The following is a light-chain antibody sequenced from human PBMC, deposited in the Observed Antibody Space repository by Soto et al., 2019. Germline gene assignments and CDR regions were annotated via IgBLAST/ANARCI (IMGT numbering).Light chain of an antibody. CDR3: QQYNYWPT. CDR2: KAS. CDR1: QSISSW. Sequence: DIPMTQSPSTLSASVGDRVTITCRASQSISSWLAWYQQKPGKAPKLLIYKASSLESGVPSRFSGSGSGTEFTLTISSLQPDDFATYYCQQYNYWPTFGQGTKVEIK. V-gene: IGKV1-5*03. J-gene: IGKJ1*01.